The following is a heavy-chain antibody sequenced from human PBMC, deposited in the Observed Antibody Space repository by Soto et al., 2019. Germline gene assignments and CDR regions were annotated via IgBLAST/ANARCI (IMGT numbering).Heavy chain of an antibody. V-gene: IGHV3-48*03. CDR2: ISSSGSTI. J-gene: IGHJ6*02. CDR3: VSGGRYCSGGSCYHYYYGMDV. CDR1: GFTFSSYE. D-gene: IGHD2-15*01. Sequence: GGSLRLSCAASGFTFSSYEMNWVRQAPGKGLEWVSYISSSGSTIYYADSVKGRFTISRDNAKNSLYLQMNSLRAEDTAVYYCVSGGRYCSGGSCYHYYYGMDVWGQGTTVTVSS.